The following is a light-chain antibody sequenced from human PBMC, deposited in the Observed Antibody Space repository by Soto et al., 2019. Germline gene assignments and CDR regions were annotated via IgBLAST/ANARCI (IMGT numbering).Light chain of an antibody. CDR1: QSVSAY. V-gene: IGKV3-15*01. Sequence: EIVMTQSPATLSVSPGERVTLSCRASQSVSAYLAWYLQKPGQAPRLLIYGASTRATGIPARFSGSGSGTEFTLTISSLQSEDSAVYHCQQYSDWPLVTFGGGTKVEN. CDR2: GAS. J-gene: IGKJ4*01. CDR3: QQYSDWPLVT.